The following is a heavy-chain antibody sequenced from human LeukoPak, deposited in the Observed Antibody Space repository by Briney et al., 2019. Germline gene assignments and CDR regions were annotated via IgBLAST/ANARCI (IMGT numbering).Heavy chain of an antibody. V-gene: IGHV4-59*08. CDR3: ARPFSGSYSDAFDL. CDR1: GGSMSSNY. J-gene: IGHJ3*01. Sequence: TLSPTCTVSGGSMSSNYWSWIRQPPGKGLEWIGYIYNSGTIYYSGSTNYNPSLLSRVTISVDTSKNQFSLKLRSVTAADTAVYYCARPFSGSYSDAFDLWGQGTMVTVSS. D-gene: IGHD1-26*01. CDR2: IYNSGTIYYSGST.